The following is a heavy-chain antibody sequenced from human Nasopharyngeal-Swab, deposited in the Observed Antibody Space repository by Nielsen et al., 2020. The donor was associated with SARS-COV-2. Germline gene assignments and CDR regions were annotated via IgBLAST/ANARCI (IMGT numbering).Heavy chain of an antibody. CDR3: AGHPADFDF. J-gene: IGHJ4*02. CDR2: MKPNGFN. Sequence: SETLSLTCDVSGASISDYHWSWIRQPPGKGLEWIGEMKPNGFNNFNPSLESRVTISIDKSKNQFLLKLNSVAAADTAVYYCAGHPADFDFWGQGTLVIVSS. D-gene: IGHD6-13*01. CDR1: GASISDYH. V-gene: IGHV4-34*01.